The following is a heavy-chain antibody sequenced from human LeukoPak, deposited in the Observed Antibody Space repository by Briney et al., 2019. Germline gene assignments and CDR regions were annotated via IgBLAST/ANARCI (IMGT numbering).Heavy chain of an antibody. V-gene: IGHV4-39*07. D-gene: IGHD3-9*01. Sequence: SETLSLTCTVSGGSISSSSYYWGWIRQPPGKGLEWIGSIYYSGSTYYNPSLKSRVTISVDTSKNQFSLKLSSVTAADTAAYYCARDRYFDWFPAEGYFDYWGQGTLVTVSS. CDR2: IYYSGST. CDR3: ARDRYFDWFPAEGYFDY. J-gene: IGHJ4*02. CDR1: GGSISSSSYY.